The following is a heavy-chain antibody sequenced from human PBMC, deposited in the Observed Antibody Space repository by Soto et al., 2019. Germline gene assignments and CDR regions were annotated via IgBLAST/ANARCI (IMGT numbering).Heavy chain of an antibody. CDR1: GGSISSSSYY. V-gene: IGHV4-39*01. Sequence: SDTLSLTCTVSGGSISSSSYYWGWIRQPPGKGLEWIGSIYYSGSTYYNPSLKSRVTISVDTSKNQFSLKLSSVTAADTAVYYCARQGSRITMVRGVITEGGYYFDYWGQGTLVTVSS. D-gene: IGHD3-10*01. J-gene: IGHJ4*02. CDR3: ARQGSRITMVRGVITEGGYYFDY. CDR2: IYYSGST.